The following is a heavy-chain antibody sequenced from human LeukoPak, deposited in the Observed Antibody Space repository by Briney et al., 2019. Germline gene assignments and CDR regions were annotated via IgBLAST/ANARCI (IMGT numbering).Heavy chain of an antibody. CDR3: ARDSAVNGISSD. CDR1: GFPFSNYW. V-gene: IGHV3-7*05. J-gene: IGHJ4*02. D-gene: IGHD2-8*01. CDR2: IMQDGSER. Sequence: PGGSLRLSCGASGFPFSNYWMSWVRQAPGKGLEWMANIMQDGSERYYADSVKGRFTISRDNEKNSLYLQMNSLRAEDTAVYYCARDSAVNGISSDWGQGTLVTVSS.